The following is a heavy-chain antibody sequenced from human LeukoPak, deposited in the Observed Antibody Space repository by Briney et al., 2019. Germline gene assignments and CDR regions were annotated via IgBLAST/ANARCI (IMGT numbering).Heavy chain of an antibody. Sequence: PGGSLRLSCAASGFTFSSYSMKWVRQAPGKGLEWVSVIYSGGSTYYADSVKGRFTISRDNSKNTLYLQMNSLRAEDTAVYYCASRNRVSSSWSDAFDIWGQGTMVTVSS. D-gene: IGHD6-13*01. J-gene: IGHJ3*02. CDR2: IYSGGST. CDR3: ASRNRVSSSWSDAFDI. V-gene: IGHV3-53*01. CDR1: GFTFSSYS.